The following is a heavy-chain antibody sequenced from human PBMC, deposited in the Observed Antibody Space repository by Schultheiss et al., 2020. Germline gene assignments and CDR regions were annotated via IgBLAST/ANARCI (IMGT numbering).Heavy chain of an antibody. CDR1: GGSISSYY. Sequence: SETLSLTCTVSGGSISSYYWSWIRQPPGKGLEWIGYIYYSGSTNYNPSLKSRVTISVDTSKNQFSLKLSSVTAADTAVYYCAREYYSSSWDSSYNWFDPWGQGTLVTVAS. CDR3: AREYYSSSWDSSYNWFDP. CDR2: IYYSGST. V-gene: IGHV4-59*01. J-gene: IGHJ5*02. D-gene: IGHD6-13*01.